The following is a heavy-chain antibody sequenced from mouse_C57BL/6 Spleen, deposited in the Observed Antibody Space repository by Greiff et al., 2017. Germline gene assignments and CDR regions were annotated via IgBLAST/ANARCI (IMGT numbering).Heavy chain of an antibody. CDR2: IRNKANGYTT. V-gene: IGHV7-3*01. D-gene: IGHD3-2*02. Sequence: EVMLVESGGGLVQPGGSLSLSCAASGFTFTDYYMSWVRQPPGKALEWLGFIRNKANGYTTEYSASVKGRFTISRDNSQSILYLQMNALRAEDSATYYCARSSSGYLYAMDYWGQGTSVTVSS. J-gene: IGHJ4*01. CDR3: ARSSSGYLYAMDY. CDR1: GFTFTDYY.